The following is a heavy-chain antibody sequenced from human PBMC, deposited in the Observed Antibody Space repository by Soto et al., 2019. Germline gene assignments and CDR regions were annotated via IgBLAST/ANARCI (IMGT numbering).Heavy chain of an antibody. CDR1: GLSLSATGVG. CDR3: VHTGYGDDWRDD. CDR2: IYWDDDK. Sequence: QITLKESGPTLVKPTQPLTLTCTVSGLSLSATGVGVGWIRQPPGKALEWLALIYWDDDKRYSPYLKRRLTITKDTSKNQVVLTMTNMNRVDTGTYYCVHTGYGDDWRDDWGQGTLVTVSS. D-gene: IGHD5-12*01. V-gene: IGHV2-5*02. J-gene: IGHJ4*02.